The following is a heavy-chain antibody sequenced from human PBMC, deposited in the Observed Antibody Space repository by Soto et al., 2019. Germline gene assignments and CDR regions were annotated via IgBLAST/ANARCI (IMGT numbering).Heavy chain of an antibody. V-gene: IGHV4-30-4*01. D-gene: IGHD3-22*01. CDR2: IYYSGST. J-gene: IGHJ4*02. CDR3: ARGEEYDRVLDY. CDR1: GGSISSGDYY. Sequence: TCTVSGGSISSGDYYWSWIRQPPGKGLEWIGYIYYSGSTYYNPSLKSRVTISVDTSKNQFSLKLSSVTAADTAVYYCARGEEYDRVLDYWGQGTLVTVSS.